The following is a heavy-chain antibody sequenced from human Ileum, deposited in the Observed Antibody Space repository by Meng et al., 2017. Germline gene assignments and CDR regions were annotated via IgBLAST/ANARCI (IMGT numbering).Heavy chain of an antibody. J-gene: IGHJ6*02. D-gene: IGHD3-10*01. Sequence: GESLKISCAASGFTFSTYTMDWVRQAPGKGLEWVAQISGTGNYIFYGDSVRGGFTISRDNAKNSLYLQMNSLRAEDTAVYYCARDLTLVRGVIPGSDYFYYGMDVWGQGTTVTVSS. CDR2: ISGTGNYI. CDR3: ARDLTLVRGVIPGSDYFYYGMDV. V-gene: IGHV3-21*01. CDR1: GFTFSTYT.